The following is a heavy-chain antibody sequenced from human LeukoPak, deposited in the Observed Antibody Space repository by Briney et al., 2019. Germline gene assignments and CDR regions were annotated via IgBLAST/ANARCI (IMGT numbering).Heavy chain of an antibody. CDR2: ISYDGSNK. Sequence: GGCLRLSCAASGFTFSSYAMHWVRQAPGKGLEWVAVISYDGSNKYYADSVKGRFTISRDNAKNSLYLQMNSLRAEDTAVYYCARDRYYYDSSGYDYWGQGTLVTVSS. V-gene: IGHV3-30*04. CDR3: ARDRYYYDSSGYDY. J-gene: IGHJ4*02. D-gene: IGHD3-22*01. CDR1: GFTFSSYA.